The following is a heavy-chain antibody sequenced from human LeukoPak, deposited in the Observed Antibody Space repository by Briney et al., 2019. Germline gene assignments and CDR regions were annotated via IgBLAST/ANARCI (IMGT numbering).Heavy chain of an antibody. Sequence: SETLSLTCSVSGDSIRSGDNYWSWVRQPPGKDLEWIGYIYYTGSTSYNPSLQSRVIMSVDTSKNQFSLKLTSVTVTDTAVYFCARGPYYYDSTGHYFDYWGPGTLVTVSS. J-gene: IGHJ4*02. V-gene: IGHV4-30-4*01. D-gene: IGHD3-22*01. CDR3: ARGPYYYDSTGHYFDY. CDR2: IYYTGST. CDR1: GDSIRSGDNY.